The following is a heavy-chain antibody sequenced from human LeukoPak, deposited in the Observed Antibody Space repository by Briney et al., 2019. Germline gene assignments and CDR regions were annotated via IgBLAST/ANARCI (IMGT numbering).Heavy chain of an antibody. Sequence: SETLSLTCTVSGGSISSGDYYWSWIRQPPGKGLEWIGYVYYSGSTNYNPSLKSRVTMSVDTSKNQFSLKLSSVTAADTAVYYCARVLGYCFDYWGQGTLVTVSS. CDR1: GGSISSGDYY. CDR3: ARVLGYCFDY. J-gene: IGHJ4*02. CDR2: VYYSGST. V-gene: IGHV4-61*08. D-gene: IGHD3-22*01.